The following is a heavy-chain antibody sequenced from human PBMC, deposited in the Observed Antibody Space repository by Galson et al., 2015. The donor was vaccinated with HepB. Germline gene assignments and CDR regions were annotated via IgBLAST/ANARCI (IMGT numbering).Heavy chain of an antibody. J-gene: IGHJ4*02. CDR3: ATIKYRQWEPRHY. D-gene: IGHD1-26*01. V-gene: IGHV3-66*01. CDR2: IYSGGST. CDR1: GFTVSSNY. Sequence: SLRLSCAASGFTVSSNYMSWVRQAPGKGLEWVSVIYSGGSTYYADSVKGRFTISRDNSKNTLYLQMNSLRAEDTAVYYCATIKYRQWEPRHYWGQGTLVTVSP.